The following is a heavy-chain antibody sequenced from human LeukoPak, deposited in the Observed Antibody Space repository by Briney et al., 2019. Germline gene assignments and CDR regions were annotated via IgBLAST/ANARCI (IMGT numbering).Heavy chain of an antibody. CDR3: ARSYYYDSSGYYLRDFDY. CDR1: GFTLSSHG. D-gene: IGHD3-22*01. Sequence: PGGSLRLSCVVSGFTLSSHGMHWVRQAPGKGLEWVAVISYDGGKKSYADSVKGRFTISRDNSKNTLYLQMDSLRAEDTAVYYCARSYYYDSSGYYLRDFDYWGQGTLVTVSS. V-gene: IGHV3-30*03. J-gene: IGHJ4*02. CDR2: ISYDGGKK.